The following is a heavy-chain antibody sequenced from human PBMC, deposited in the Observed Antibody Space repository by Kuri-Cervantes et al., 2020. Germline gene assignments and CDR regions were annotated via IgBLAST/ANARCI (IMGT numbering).Heavy chain of an antibody. J-gene: IGHJ5*02. D-gene: IGHD3-3*01. CDR2: ISSSSSTI. Sequence: GESLKISCAASGFTFSSYSMNWVRQAPGKGLEWVSYISSSSSTIYYADSVKGRFTISRDNAKNSLYLQMNSLRAEDTAVYYCARDQPKSVYYDFWSGYPNWFDPWGQGTLVTVSS. CDR1: GFTFSSYS. V-gene: IGHV3-48*04. CDR3: ARDQPKSVYYDFWSGYPNWFDP.